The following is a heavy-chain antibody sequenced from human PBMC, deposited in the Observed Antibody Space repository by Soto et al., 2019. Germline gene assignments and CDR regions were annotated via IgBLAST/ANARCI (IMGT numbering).Heavy chain of an antibody. Sequence: ASVKGSCKSFGYPFSQFRITCVRQARGQGLEWMGWISGYNGDTNYAPKFQGRVTMTTDRSTSTVYMELSSLRSEDTAVYYCARDFEIAAAGMVFDYWGQGTLVTVSS. CDR3: ARDFEIAAAGMVFDY. V-gene: IGHV1-18*01. D-gene: IGHD6-13*01. CDR2: ISGYNGDT. J-gene: IGHJ4*02. CDR1: GYPFSQFR.